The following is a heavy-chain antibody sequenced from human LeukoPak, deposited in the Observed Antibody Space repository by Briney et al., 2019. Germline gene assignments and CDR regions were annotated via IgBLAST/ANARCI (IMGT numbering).Heavy chain of an antibody. J-gene: IGHJ4*02. D-gene: IGHD2-15*01. CDR3: AKDRLRGYCSGGRCYLDY. CDR2: ISYDGCNI. Sequence: PGKGLEWVAVISYDGCNIYCADSVKGRFTISRDNSKSTLYLQMNSLRADDTAVYYCAKDRLRGYCSGGRCYLDYWGQGTLVTVSS. V-gene: IGHV3-30-3*02.